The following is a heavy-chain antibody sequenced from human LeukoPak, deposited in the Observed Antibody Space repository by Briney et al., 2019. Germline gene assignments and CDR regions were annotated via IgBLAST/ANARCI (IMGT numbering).Heavy chain of an antibody. D-gene: IGHD3-10*01. Sequence: SETLSLTCTVSGGSINNYYWNWIRQPPGKGLEWIGYIYYRGSTNYNPSLKSRVTFSVDTSKNQFSLKLNSVTAADTAVYYCARPRESSNAFDIWGQGTMVTVSS. CDR2: IYYRGST. CDR1: GGSINNYY. V-gene: IGHV4-59*01. CDR3: ARPRESSNAFDI. J-gene: IGHJ3*02.